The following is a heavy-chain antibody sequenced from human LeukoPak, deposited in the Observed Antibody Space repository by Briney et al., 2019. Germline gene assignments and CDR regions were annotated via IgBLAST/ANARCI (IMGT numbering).Heavy chain of an antibody. J-gene: IGHJ4*02. CDR2: IAYDGSRA. D-gene: IGHD1-14*01. CDR1: GFTFSIYG. V-gene: IGHV3-33*08. Sequence: GGSLRLSCAASGFTFSIYGMNWVRQAPGKGLEWVAVIAYDGSRAFYADSVKGRFTISRDNSKNTMSVQMDDLRAEDTAVYYCTRYNNDHFDYWGQGTLVTVSS. CDR3: TRYNNDHFDY.